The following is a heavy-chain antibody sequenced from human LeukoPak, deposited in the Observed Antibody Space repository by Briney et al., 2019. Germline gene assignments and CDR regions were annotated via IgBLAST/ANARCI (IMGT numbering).Heavy chain of an antibody. D-gene: IGHD3-10*01. CDR1: AGSISSGGYY. J-gene: IGHJ5*02. CDR3: ARCRVDTMGWFDP. Sequence: SQTLSLTCSVSAGSISSGGYYWCWIRQHPGKGLEWIGYIYYSGSTYYNPSLKSRVTISVDTSKNQFSLKLSSVTAADTAVYYCARCRVDTMGWFDPWGQGTLVTVSS. CDR2: IYYSGST. V-gene: IGHV4-31*03.